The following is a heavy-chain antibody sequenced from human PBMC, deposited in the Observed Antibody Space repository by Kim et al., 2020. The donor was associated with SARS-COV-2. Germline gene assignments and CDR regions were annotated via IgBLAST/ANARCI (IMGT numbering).Heavy chain of an antibody. CDR1: GFTFGDYA. D-gene: IGHD6-13*01. J-gene: IGHJ4*02. V-gene: IGHV3-9*01. CDR3: AKDTKKYSSSWYADY. CDR2: ISWNSGSI. Sequence: GGSLRLSCAASGFTFGDYAMHWVRQAPGKGLEWVSGISWNSGSIGYADSVKGRFTISRDNAKNSLYLQMNSLRAEDTALYYCAKDTKKYSSSWYADYWGQGTLVTVSS.